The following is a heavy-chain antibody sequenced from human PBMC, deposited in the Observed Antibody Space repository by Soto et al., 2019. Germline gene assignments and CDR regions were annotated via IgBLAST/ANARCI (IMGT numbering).Heavy chain of an antibody. V-gene: IGHV3-49*03. CDR2: IRSKAYGGTT. Sequence: WSLRLSCTASGFTVGDYAMSWFRQAPGKGLEWVGFIRSKAYGGTTEYAASVKGRFTISRDDSKSIAYLQMNSLKTEDTAVYYCTRVDDYDFWSGYYGPFDYWGQGTLVTVSS. CDR3: TRVDDYDFWSGYYGPFDY. CDR1: GFTVGDYA. D-gene: IGHD3-3*01. J-gene: IGHJ4*02.